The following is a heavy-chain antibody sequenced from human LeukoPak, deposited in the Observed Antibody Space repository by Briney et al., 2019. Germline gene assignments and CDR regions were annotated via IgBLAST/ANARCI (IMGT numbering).Heavy chain of an antibody. CDR1: GFTFSNYW. CDR3: VQSSPTIDY. D-gene: IGHD5-12*01. CDR2: INSDGSST. V-gene: IGHV3-74*01. J-gene: IGHJ4*02. Sequence: GGSLRLSCSASGFTFSNYWMHWVRQVPGKGLVWVSRINSDGSSTTYADSVKGRFTISRDNAKNTMYLQMNSLRVEDTAVYYCVQSSPTIDYWGQGALVTVSS.